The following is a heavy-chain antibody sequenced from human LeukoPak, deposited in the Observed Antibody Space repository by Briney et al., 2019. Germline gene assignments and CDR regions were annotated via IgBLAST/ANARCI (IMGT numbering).Heavy chain of an antibody. D-gene: IGHD5-12*01. Sequence: GGSLRLSCAASGFTFSSYSMNWVRQAPGKGLEWVAFIRYDGSNKYYADSVKGRFTISRDNSKNTLYLQMNSLRAEDTAVYYCAKDYGYALDYWGQGTLVTVSS. J-gene: IGHJ4*02. CDR1: GFTFSSYS. V-gene: IGHV3-30*02. CDR3: AKDYGYALDY. CDR2: IRYDGSNK.